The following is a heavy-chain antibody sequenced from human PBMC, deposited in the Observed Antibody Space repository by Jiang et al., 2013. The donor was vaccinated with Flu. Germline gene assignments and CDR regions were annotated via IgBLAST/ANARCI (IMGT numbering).Heavy chain of an antibody. Sequence: SPSFQGQVTISADKSISTAYLQWSSLKASDTAMYYCARISIAARPGPFDPWGQGTLVTVSS. D-gene: IGHD6-6*01. J-gene: IGHJ5*02. CDR3: ARISIAARPGPFDP. V-gene: IGHV5-51*01.